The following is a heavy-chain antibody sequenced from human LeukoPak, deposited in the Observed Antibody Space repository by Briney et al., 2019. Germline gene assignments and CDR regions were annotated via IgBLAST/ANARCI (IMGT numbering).Heavy chain of an antibody. Sequence: GGSLRLSCAASGFTFSSYWMSWVRQAPGKGLEWVANIKQDGSEKYYVDSVKGRFTISRDNAKNSLYLQMNSLRAEDTAVYYCARGPFRLWFGELYALGFDYWGQGTLVTVSS. CDR3: ARGPFRLWFGELYALGFDY. CDR1: GFTFSSYW. D-gene: IGHD3-10*01. J-gene: IGHJ4*02. V-gene: IGHV3-7*03. CDR2: IKQDGSEK.